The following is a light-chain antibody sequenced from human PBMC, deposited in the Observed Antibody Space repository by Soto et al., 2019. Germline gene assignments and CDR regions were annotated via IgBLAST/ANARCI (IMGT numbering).Light chain of an antibody. CDR2: KTT. CDR3: AAWDDTLSGAV. V-gene: IGLV1-47*01. J-gene: IGLJ7*01. Sequence: QAVVTQPPSASATPGQGVTISCSGSSSNIGTNYVYWFQQLPGTAPKLLIYKTTQRPSGVPDRFSASRSGTSASLAISGLRSEDEADYYCAAWDDTLSGAVFGGGTQLTVL. CDR1: SSNIGTNY.